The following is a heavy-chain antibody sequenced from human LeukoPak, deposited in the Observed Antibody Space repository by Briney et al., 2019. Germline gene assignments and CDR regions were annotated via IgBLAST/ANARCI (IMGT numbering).Heavy chain of an antibody. Sequence: ASVKVSCKTSGYTFTNYGISWVRQAPGQGLEWMGWISAYNGNTNYAQKLQGRVTMTTDTSTSTAYMELRSLRSDDTAVYYCARDSACSSTSCRYYYMDVWGKGTTVTVSS. V-gene: IGHV1-18*01. CDR1: GYTFTNYG. CDR3: ARDSACSSTSCRYYYMDV. CDR2: ISAYNGNT. J-gene: IGHJ6*03. D-gene: IGHD2-2*01.